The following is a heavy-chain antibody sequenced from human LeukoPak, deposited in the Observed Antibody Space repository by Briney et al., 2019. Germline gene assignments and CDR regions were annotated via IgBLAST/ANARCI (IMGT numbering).Heavy chain of an antibody. CDR3: AKLVVPAAIRGGAFDI. J-gene: IGHJ3*02. V-gene: IGHV3-23*01. CDR1: GFTFSSYA. CDR2: ISVSGNT. D-gene: IGHD2-2*01. Sequence: GGSLRLSCAASGFTFSSYAMSWVRQAPGKGLEWVSAISVSGNTYHADSVKGRFTISRDSSKNTLYLQMNSLRAEDTAVYYCAKLVVPAAIRGGAFDIWGQGTMVTVSS.